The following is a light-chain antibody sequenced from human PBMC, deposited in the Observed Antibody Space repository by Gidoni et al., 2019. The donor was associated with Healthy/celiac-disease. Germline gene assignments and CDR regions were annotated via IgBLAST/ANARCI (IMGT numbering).Light chain of an antibody. CDR2: GAS. Sequence: ELVLTQSPGTLSLSPGERATLSCRASQSVSSSYLAWYQQKPGQAPRLLIYGASSRATGIPDRFSGSGSGTDFTLTISRLEPEDFAVYYCQQYGSSLLVTFGGGTKVEIK. CDR3: QQYGSSLLVT. J-gene: IGKJ4*01. V-gene: IGKV3-20*01. CDR1: QSVSSSY.